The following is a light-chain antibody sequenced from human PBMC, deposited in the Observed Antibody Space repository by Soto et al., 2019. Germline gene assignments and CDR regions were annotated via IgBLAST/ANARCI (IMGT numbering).Light chain of an antibody. CDR1: SSDVGAYNY. Sequence: SALTQPASVSWSPGQSVTISCTGTSSDVGAYNYVSWYQQHPGKAPKLIIYDVSNRPSGISNRFSGSKSANTASLTISGLQTEDEADYFCTSYTTSSTLYVFGTGTKVTVL. CDR2: DVS. CDR3: TSYTTSSTLYV. J-gene: IGLJ1*01. V-gene: IGLV2-14*01.